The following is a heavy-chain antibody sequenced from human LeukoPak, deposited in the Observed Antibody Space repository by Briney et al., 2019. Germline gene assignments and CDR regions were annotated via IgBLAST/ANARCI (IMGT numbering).Heavy chain of an antibody. CDR2: ISGSGGST. D-gene: IGHD6-19*01. V-gene: IGHV3-23*01. CDR1: GFTFSSYA. J-gene: IGHJ4*02. Sequence: GGSLRLSCAASGFTFSSYAMSWVRQAPRKGLEWVSAISGSGGSTYYADSVKGRFTISRDNSKNTLYLQMNSLRAEDTAVYYCAKDNYPIAVAGTHFDYWGQGTLVTVSS. CDR3: AKDNYPIAVAGTHFDY.